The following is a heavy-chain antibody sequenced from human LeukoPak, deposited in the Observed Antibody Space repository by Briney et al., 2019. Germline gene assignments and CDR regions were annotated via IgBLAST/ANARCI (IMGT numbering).Heavy chain of an antibody. J-gene: IGHJ4*02. CDR3: ARNKEGKSLDY. V-gene: IGHV1-2*02. CDR2: MNPNSGGT. CDR1: GYTFTSYD. Sequence: GASVKVSCKTSGYTFTSYDLNWVRQATGQGLEWMAWMNPNSGGTSYAQKFQGRVTMTRDTSISTAYMELSRLRFDDTAVYYCARNKEGKSLDYWGQGTLVTVSS.